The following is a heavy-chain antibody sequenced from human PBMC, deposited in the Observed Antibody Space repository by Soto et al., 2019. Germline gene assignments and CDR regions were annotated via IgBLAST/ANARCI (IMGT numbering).Heavy chain of an antibody. Sequence: SETLSLTCTVSGGSISSSSYYWGWIRQPPGKGLEWIGSIYYSGSTYYNPSLKSRVTISVDTSKNQFSLKLSSVTAADTAVYYCARAEYYDILTGYYYFDYWGQGTLVTVFS. V-gene: IGHV4-39*01. CDR3: ARAEYYDILTGYYYFDY. CDR2: IYYSGST. CDR1: GGSISSSSYY. J-gene: IGHJ4*02. D-gene: IGHD3-9*01.